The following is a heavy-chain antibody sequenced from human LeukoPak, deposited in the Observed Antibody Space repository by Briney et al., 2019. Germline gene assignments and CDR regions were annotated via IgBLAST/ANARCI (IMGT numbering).Heavy chain of an antibody. CDR1: GFTFRSYS. CDR3: ARGRFNWLDVVGAFDL. CDR2: ISGSSSAI. J-gene: IGHJ3*01. D-gene: IGHD3-9*01. V-gene: IGHV3-48*04. Sequence: SGGSLRLSCAASGFTFRSYSMSWVRQAPGKGLEWVSYISGSSSAIYYADSVTGRFTISRDNAKNSVSLQMSSLRAEDTAVYYCARGRFNWLDVVGAFDLWGQGTVVTVSS.